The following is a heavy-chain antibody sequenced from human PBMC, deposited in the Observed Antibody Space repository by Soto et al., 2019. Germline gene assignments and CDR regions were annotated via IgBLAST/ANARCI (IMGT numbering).Heavy chain of an antibody. CDR3: ARSISVAMDF. CDR1: GGSFSGYY. D-gene: IGHD6-19*01. CDR2: IYYSGTT. Sequence: SETLSLTCAVSGGSFSGYYWSWIRQPPGKGLEWIGSIYYSGTTYYNPSLKSRVTISVDTSKNQFSLKLSSVTAADTAVYYCARSISVAMDFWGQGTLVTVSS. J-gene: IGHJ4*02. V-gene: IGHV4-39*01.